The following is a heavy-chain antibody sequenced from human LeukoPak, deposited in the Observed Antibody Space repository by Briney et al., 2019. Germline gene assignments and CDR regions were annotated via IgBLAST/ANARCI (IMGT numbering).Heavy chain of an antibody. D-gene: IGHD6-13*01. CDR2: IYYSGST. CDR3: ARYSSSWQVFDY. Sequence: SETLSLTCTVSGGSISSSSYYWGWIRQPPGKGLEWIGSIYYSGSTYYNPSLKSRVTISVHTSKNQFSVKLSSVTAADTAVYYCARYSSSWQVFDYWGQGTLVTVAS. CDR1: GGSISSSSYY. J-gene: IGHJ4*02. V-gene: IGHV4-39*01.